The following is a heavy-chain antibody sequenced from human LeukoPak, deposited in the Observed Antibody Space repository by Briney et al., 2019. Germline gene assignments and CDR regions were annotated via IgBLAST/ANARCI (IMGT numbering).Heavy chain of an antibody. V-gene: IGHV4-4*07. D-gene: IGHD6-19*01. CDR1: GGSISSYY. Sequence: PSETLSLTCTVSGGSISSYYWSWIRQPAGRGLEWIGRIYSSGSSNYNPSLKSRVIMSVDTSKNQFSLNLSSLTAADTAFYYCARESYSSGWYFDYWGQGTLVTVSS. J-gene: IGHJ4*02. CDR2: IYSSGSS. CDR3: ARESYSSGWYFDY.